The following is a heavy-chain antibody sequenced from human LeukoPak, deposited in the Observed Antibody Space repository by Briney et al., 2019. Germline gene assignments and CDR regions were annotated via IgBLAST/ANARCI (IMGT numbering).Heavy chain of an antibody. D-gene: IGHD3-22*01. CDR3: ARQVRDSSPGLYFGY. CDR1: GGSISSSSYY. CDR2: IYYSGST. V-gene: IGHV4-39*01. J-gene: IGHJ4*02. Sequence: PSETLSLTCTVSGGSISSSSYYWGWIRQPPGKGLEWIGSIYYSGSTYYNPSLKSRVTISVDTSKNQFSLKLSSVTAADTAVYYCARQVRDSSPGLYFGYWGQGTLVTVSS.